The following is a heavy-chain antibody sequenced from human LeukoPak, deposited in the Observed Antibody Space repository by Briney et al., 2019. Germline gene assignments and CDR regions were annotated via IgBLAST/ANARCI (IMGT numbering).Heavy chain of an antibody. CDR2: ISNSGST. CDR1: GFTFRTYW. V-gene: IGHV4-59*01. D-gene: IGHD2-15*01. Sequence: GSLRLSCAASGFTFRTYWMTWIRQSPVKGLEWIGDISNSGSTSYNPSLKSRVTISIDTSKNQFSLKLSSVTAADTAVYYCGRDALVGYFSYYYMDVWGKGTTVTVSS. CDR3: GRDALVGYFSYYYMDV. J-gene: IGHJ6*03.